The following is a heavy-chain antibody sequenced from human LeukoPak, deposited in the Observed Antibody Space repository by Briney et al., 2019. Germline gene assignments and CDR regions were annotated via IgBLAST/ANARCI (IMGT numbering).Heavy chain of an antibody. J-gene: IGHJ4*02. CDR3: ATGRQLDY. Sequence: GGSLRLSCAASGFTFSNLWMRWVRQAPEKGLEWVANINQDRSDKYYVDSVKGRFSISRDNAKNSLYLQMNSLRAEDTAVYYCATGRQLDYWGQGTLVTVSS. V-gene: IGHV3-7*05. CDR2: INQDRSDK. D-gene: IGHD6-13*01. CDR1: GFTFSNLW.